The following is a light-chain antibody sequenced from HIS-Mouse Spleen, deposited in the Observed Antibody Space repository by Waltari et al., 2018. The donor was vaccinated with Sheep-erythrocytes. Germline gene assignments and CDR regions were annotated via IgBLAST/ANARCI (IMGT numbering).Light chain of an antibody. V-gene: IGLV3-1*01. Sequence: SYELTQPPSVSVSPGQTASITCSGAKLGDKYACLYQQKPGQSPVLVIYQDSKRPSGIPERFSGSNSGNTATLTISGTQAMDEADYYCQAWDSSTYVFGTGTKVTVL. J-gene: IGLJ1*01. CDR3: QAWDSSTYV. CDR1: KLGDKY. CDR2: QDS.